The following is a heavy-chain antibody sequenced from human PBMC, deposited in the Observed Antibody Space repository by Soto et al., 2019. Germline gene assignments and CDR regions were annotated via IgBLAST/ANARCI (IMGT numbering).Heavy chain of an antibody. Sequence: QVQLQQWGAGLLKPSETLSLTCAVYGGSFTTYYWSWIRQPPGKGLEWIGEIDYSGGSNYNPSLISRVTITRDISEQQFSLKFTSITAAYRAVYYCASVWTRFSRNAFDVWGQGTMVTVSS. CDR1: GGSFTTYY. CDR2: IDYSGGS. J-gene: IGHJ3*01. V-gene: IGHV4-34*01. CDR3: ASVWTRFSRNAFDV. D-gene: IGHD3-16*01.